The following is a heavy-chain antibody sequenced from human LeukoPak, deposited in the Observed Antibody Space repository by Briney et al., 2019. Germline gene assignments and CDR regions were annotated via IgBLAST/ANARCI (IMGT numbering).Heavy chain of an antibody. CDR3: ARDDGYSTFDF. V-gene: IGHV4-59*01. J-gene: IGHJ4*02. Sequence: PSETLSLTCSVSGGSIGHFYWSWIRQPPGRGLEWIGNVYHSGDTKYSPFLQSRVTILVDTSQNQISLDLRSVTAADTALYYCARDDGYSTFDFWGLGTLVTVSS. CDR2: VYHSGDT. D-gene: IGHD5-24*01. CDR1: GGSIGHFY.